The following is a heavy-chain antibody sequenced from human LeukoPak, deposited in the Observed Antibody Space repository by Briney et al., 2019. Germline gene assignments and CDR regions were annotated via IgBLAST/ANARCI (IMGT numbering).Heavy chain of an antibody. CDR2: ISSSSGYI. D-gene: IGHD6-13*01. CDR3: ARGGIEYIAAAPHFDY. V-gene: IGHV3-21*01. Sequence: PGGSLRLSCAASGFTFSSYAMSWVRQAPGKGLEWVSSISSSSGYIYYADSLKGRFTISRDNAKNSLYLQMNSLRAEDTAVYYCARGGIEYIAAAPHFDYWGQGTLVTVSS. J-gene: IGHJ4*02. CDR1: GFTFSSYA.